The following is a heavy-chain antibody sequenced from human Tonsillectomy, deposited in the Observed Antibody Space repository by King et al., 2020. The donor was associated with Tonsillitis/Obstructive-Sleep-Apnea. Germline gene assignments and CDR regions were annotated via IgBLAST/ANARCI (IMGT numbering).Heavy chain of an antibody. D-gene: IGHD5-18*01. CDR3: ANEVVDSGYSYGPPDY. CDR2: VSPSGGSR. Sequence: VQLVESGGGLVQPGGSLRLSCAASGFTFSSYAMSWVRQAPGKGLEWVSGVSPSGGSRYYADSVKGRFTIPRDNSKNTLYLQMNSLRADDTAVYYCANEVVDSGYSYGPPDYWGQGTLVTVSS. V-gene: IGHV3-23*04. CDR1: GFTFSSYA. J-gene: IGHJ4*02.